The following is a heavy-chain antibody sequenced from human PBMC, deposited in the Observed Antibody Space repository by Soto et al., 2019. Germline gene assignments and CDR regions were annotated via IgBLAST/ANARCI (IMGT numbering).Heavy chain of an antibody. CDR3: ARFSDYGDVDY. CDR1: GGTFSSYT. CDR2: IIPILGIA. D-gene: IGHD4-17*01. V-gene: IGHV1-69*02. Sequence: QVQLVQSGAEVKKPGSSVKVSCKASGGTFSSYTISWVRQAPGQGLEWMGRIIPILGIANYAQKFQGRVTITADKSTSTAYMELSSLRSEDAAVYYCARFSDYGDVDYWGQGTLVTVSS. J-gene: IGHJ4*02.